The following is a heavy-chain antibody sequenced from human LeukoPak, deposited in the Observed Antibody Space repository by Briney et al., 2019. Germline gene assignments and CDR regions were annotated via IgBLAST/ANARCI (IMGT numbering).Heavy chain of an antibody. V-gene: IGHV3-23*01. CDR3: AKARAAILSGPYYFDY. J-gene: IGHJ4*02. Sequence: GGSLRLSCAASGFTFSSYGMYWVRQAPGTGLEWVSLISASGVNTHFADSVKGRFTFSRDNSKNTLYLQMNSLRAEDTAVYYCAKARAAILSGPYYFDYWGQGTLVTVSS. D-gene: IGHD3-9*01. CDR1: GFTFSSYG. CDR2: ISASGVNT.